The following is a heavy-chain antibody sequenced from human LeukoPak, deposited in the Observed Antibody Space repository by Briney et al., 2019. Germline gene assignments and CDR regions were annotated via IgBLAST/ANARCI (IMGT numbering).Heavy chain of an antibody. CDR1: GVSISSSYSY. Sequence: PSETLSLTCTVSGVSISSSYSYWGWIRQPPGMGLEWIGTFYYRATVFNSGSTYYNPSLKSRVTISLDTSKNQFSLKLSSVTAADTAVYYCARDWTGYSYVRTWGAKNNWFDPWGQGTLVTVSS. D-gene: IGHD5-18*01. J-gene: IGHJ5*02. CDR2: FYYRATVFNSGST. CDR3: ARDWTGYSYVRTWGAKNNWFDP. V-gene: IGHV4-39*07.